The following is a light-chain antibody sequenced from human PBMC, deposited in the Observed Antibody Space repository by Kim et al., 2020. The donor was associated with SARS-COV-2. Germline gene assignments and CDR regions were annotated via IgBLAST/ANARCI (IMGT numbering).Light chain of an antibody. CDR1: KLGDKY. CDR2: QDS. V-gene: IGLV3-1*01. J-gene: IGLJ3*02. CDR3: QAWDSSIRV. Sequence: SYELTQPPSVSVSPGQTASITCSGDKLGDKYACWYQQKPGQSPVLVIYQDSKRPSGIPERFSGSNSGNTATLTISGTPAVEEADYYCQAWDSSIRVFGGGTQLTVL.